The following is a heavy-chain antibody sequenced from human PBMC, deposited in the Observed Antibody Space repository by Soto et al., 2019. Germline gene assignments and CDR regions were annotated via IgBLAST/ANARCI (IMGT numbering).Heavy chain of an antibody. Sequence: SSETLSLTCTVSGGSISSYYWSWIRQPPGKGLEWIGYIYYSGSTNYNPSLKSRVTISVDTSKNQFSLKLSSVTAADTAVYYCARGVKYCSGGSCSIPFFDYWGQGTLVTVSS. CDR1: GGSISSYY. D-gene: IGHD2-15*01. CDR3: ARGVKYCSGGSCSIPFFDY. V-gene: IGHV4-59*01. J-gene: IGHJ4*02. CDR2: IYYSGST.